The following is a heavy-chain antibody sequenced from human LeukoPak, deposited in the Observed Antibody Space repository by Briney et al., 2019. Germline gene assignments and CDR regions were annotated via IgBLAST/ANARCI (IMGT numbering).Heavy chain of an antibody. CDR1: GFTFSSYA. CDR2: ISYDGSNK. D-gene: IGHD3-9*01. J-gene: IGHJ4*02. V-gene: IGHV3-30*04. CDR3: ARDHDILTGTDY. Sequence: GGSLRLSCAASGFTFSSYAMHWVRQAPGKGLEWVAVISYDGSNKYYADSVKGRFTISRDNSKNSLYLQMNSLRAEDTAVYYCARDHDILTGTDYWGQGTLVTVSS.